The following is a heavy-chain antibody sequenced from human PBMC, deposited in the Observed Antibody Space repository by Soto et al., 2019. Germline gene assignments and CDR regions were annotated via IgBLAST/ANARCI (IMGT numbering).Heavy chain of an antibody. Sequence: PGESLKISCKGSGYSFTSYWISWVRQMPGKGLEWVGRIDPSDSYTNYSPSFQGHVTISADKSISTAYLQWSSLKASDTAMYYCARYIWGGYGGPTYGMDVWGQGTTVTVSS. V-gene: IGHV5-10-1*01. CDR1: GYSFTSYW. J-gene: IGHJ6*02. D-gene: IGHD3-16*01. CDR3: ARYIWGGYGGPTYGMDV. CDR2: IDPSDSYT.